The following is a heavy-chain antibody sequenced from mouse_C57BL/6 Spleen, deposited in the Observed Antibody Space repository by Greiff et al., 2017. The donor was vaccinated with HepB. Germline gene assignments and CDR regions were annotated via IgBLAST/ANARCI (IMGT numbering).Heavy chain of an antibody. CDR1: GYTFTSYW. V-gene: IGHV1-55*01. D-gene: IGHD2-4*01. CDR2: IYPGSGST. J-gene: IGHJ3*01. Sequence: QVQLQQPGAELVKPGASVKMSCKASGYTFTSYWITWVKQRPGQGLEWIGDIYPGSGSTNYNEKFKSKATLTVDKSSSTAYMQLSSLTSEDSAVYYCARSGYDYDDAYWGQGTLVTVSA. CDR3: ARSGYDYDDAY.